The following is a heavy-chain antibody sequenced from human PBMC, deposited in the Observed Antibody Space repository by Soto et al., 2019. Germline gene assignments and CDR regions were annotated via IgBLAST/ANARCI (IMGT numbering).Heavy chain of an antibody. D-gene: IGHD1-26*01. CDR2: ISSSSSTI. V-gene: IGHV3-48*02. CDR3: ARRGSGTSPNFDY. Sequence: ESGGGLVQPGGSLRLSCAASGFTFSAYTMNWVRQAAGKGLEWVSYISSSSSTIFYADSVKGRFTISRDNAKNSLYLQMNSLRDEDTAVYYCARRGSGTSPNFDYWGQGTLVTVSS. CDR1: GFTFSAYT. J-gene: IGHJ4*02.